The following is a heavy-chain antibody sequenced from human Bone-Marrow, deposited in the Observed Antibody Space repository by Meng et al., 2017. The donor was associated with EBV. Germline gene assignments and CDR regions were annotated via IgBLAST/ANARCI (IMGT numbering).Heavy chain of an antibody. V-gene: IGHV1-8*02. D-gene: IGHD6-19*01. CDR3: ARALEIGSGPYP. CDR1: GGTFSSYA. CDR2: MNPNSGNT. J-gene: IGHJ5*02. Sequence: QVQLVQSGAEVXXXXXXVKXSCKASGGTFSSYAISWVRQAPGQGLEWMGWMNPNSGNTGYAQKFQGRVTMTRNTSISTAYMELSSLRSEDTAVYYCARALEIGSGPYPWGQGTLVTVSS.